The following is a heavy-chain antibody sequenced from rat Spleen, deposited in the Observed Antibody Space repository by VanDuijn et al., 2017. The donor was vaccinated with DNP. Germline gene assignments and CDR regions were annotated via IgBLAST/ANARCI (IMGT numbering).Heavy chain of an antibody. D-gene: IGHD1-10*01. V-gene: IGHV3-1*01. CDR2: ISYSGST. Sequence: EVQLQESGPGLLKPSQSLSLTCSVTGYSITSNYWGWIRKFPGNKMEWIGHISYSGSTSYNPSLKSRISITRDTSKNQFFLQVNSVTTEDTATYYCARKQPYAMDAWGQGTSVTVSS. CDR3: ARKQPYAMDA. CDR1: GYSITSNY. J-gene: IGHJ4*01.